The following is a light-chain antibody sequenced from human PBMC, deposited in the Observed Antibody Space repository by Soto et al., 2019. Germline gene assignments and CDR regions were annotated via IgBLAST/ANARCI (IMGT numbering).Light chain of an antibody. Sequence: EIVLTQSPATLSVSPWDRVTLSCRASQSVDINLAWYQQRPGQAPRLLVYGASTKATDMPGRFSGRGSGTEFTLTINNLQSEDFAVYYCQQYRNWPRTFGQGTKVDIK. CDR3: QQYRNWPRT. CDR2: GAS. CDR1: QSVDIN. J-gene: IGKJ1*01. V-gene: IGKV3-15*01.